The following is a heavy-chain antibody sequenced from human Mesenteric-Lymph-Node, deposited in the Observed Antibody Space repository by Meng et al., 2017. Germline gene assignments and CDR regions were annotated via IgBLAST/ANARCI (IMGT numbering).Heavy chain of an antibody. V-gene: IGHV1-2*06. D-gene: IGHD3-9*01. CDR3: AITGVYYDILTGYLDY. J-gene: IGHJ4*02. CDR2: INPNSGGT. Sequence: ASVKVSCKASGYTFTGYYMHWVRQAPGQGLEWMGRINPNSGGTNYAQKFQGRVTMTRDTSISTAYMELSRLRSEDTAVYYCAITGVYYDILTGYLDYWGQGTLVTGSS. CDR1: GYTFTGYY.